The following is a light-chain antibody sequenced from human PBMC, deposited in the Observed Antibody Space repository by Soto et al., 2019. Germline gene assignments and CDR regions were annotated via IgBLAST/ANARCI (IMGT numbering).Light chain of an antibody. CDR2: GAS. Sequence: EIVLTQSPGTLSLSPGERATLSCRASQSVSSSYLAWYQQKPGQAPRLLIYGASSRATGIPDRFSGSGSGTDCTLTISRLDPEDFAVYYCQQYGSSPPLTFGPGTKVDIK. V-gene: IGKV3-20*01. CDR3: QQYGSSPPLT. J-gene: IGKJ3*01. CDR1: QSVSSSY.